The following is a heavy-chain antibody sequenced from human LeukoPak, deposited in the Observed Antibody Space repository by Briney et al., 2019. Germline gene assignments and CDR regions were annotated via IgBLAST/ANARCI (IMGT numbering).Heavy chain of an antibody. Sequence: GGSLRLSCAASGFTFNNAWMSWVRQAPGKGLEWVSAISGSGGSTYYADSVKGRFTISRDNSKNTLYLQMNSLRAEDTAVYYCAKETTGGRYYGSGSYYTEDYWGQGTLVTVSP. CDR2: ISGSGGST. D-gene: IGHD3-10*01. CDR3: AKETTGGRYYGSGSYYTEDY. J-gene: IGHJ4*02. V-gene: IGHV3-23*01. CDR1: GFTFNNAW.